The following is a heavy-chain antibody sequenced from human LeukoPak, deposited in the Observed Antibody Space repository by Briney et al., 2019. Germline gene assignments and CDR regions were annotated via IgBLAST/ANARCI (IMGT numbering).Heavy chain of an antibody. V-gene: IGHV3-33*01. CDR2: IWYDGSKQ. CDR3: ARDSGVIAPDLDY. CDR1: GYTFRSHG. J-gene: IGHJ4*02. Sequence: GESLKISCVASGYTFRSHGMHWVRQAPGKGLEWVAVIWYDGSKQYYADSVKGRFTISRDDFKNTLYLQMNSLRGEDTALYYCARDSGVIAPDLDYWGQGTLVTVSS. D-gene: IGHD2/OR15-2a*01.